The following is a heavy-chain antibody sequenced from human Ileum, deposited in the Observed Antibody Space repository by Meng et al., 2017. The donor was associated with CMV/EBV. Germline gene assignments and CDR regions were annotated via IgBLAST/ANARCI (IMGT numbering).Heavy chain of an antibody. V-gene: IGHV4-38-2*02. D-gene: IGHD3-10*01. J-gene: IGHJ6*02. CDR2: IYHSGST. CDR3: ARITMVRGVIRGMDV. CDR1: GYSISSGYY. Sequence: GSLRLSCTVSGYSISSGYYWGWIRQPPGKGLEWIGGIYHSGSTYYNPSLKSRVTISVDTSKNQFSLKLSSVTAADTAVYYCARITMVRGVIRGMDVWGQGTTVTVSS.